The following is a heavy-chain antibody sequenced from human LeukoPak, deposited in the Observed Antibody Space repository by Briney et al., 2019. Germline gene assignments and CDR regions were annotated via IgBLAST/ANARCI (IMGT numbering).Heavy chain of an antibody. J-gene: IGHJ4*02. V-gene: IGHV3-7*01. Sequence: QPGGSLRLSCAASGFTFSSCWMSWVRQAPGKGLEWVANIKQDGSEKYYVDSVKGRFTISRDNAKNSLYLQMNSLRAEDTAVYYCARSPTYYYDSSGYYDYWGQGTLVTVSS. D-gene: IGHD3-22*01. CDR2: IKQDGSEK. CDR3: ARSPTYYYDSSGYYDY. CDR1: GFTFSSCW.